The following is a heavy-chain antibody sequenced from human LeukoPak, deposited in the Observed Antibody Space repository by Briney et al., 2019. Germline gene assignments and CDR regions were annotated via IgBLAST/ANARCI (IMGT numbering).Heavy chain of an antibody. CDR2: INEDGSET. D-gene: IGHD7-27*01. V-gene: IGHV3-7*01. CDR3: AKDRELGIGLS. J-gene: IGHJ5*02. Sequence: GGSLRLSCAASGFTFTSYWMTWVRQAPGKGLKWVANINEDGSETYYVDSVKGRFTISRDNAKKSLDLQMNSLRAEDTAVYYCAKDRELGIGLSWGQGTLVTVSS. CDR1: GFTFTSYW.